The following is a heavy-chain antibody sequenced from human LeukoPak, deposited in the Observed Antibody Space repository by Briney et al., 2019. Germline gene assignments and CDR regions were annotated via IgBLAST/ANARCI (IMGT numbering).Heavy chain of an antibody. CDR3: ARRDYTSGRTYFHH. V-gene: IGHV5-51*01. CDR2: IYPGDSDT. J-gene: IGHJ1*01. CDR1: GYSFTNYW. Sequence: GESLKISCKGSGYSFTNYWIGWVRQMPGKGPEWMGIIYPGDSDTRYSPSFQGQVTISVDKSNSTAYLQWSSLKASDTAMYYCARRDYTSGRTYFHHWGQGTLVTVSS. D-gene: IGHD6-19*01.